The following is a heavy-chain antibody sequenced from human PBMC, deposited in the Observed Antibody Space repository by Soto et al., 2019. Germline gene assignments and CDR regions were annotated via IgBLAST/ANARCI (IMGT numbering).Heavy chain of an antibody. Sequence: ASVKVSYKASGYTFTSYGISWVRQAPGQGLEWMGWISAYNGNTNYAQKLQGRVTMTTDTSTSTAYMELRSLRSDDTAVYYCAREVPIEYSSSWKGFDYWGQGTLVTVSS. CDR2: ISAYNGNT. J-gene: IGHJ4*02. V-gene: IGHV1-18*04. D-gene: IGHD6-6*01. CDR1: GYTFTSYG. CDR3: AREVPIEYSSSWKGFDY.